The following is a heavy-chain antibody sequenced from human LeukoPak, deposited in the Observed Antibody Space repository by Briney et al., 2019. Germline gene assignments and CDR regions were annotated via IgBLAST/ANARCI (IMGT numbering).Heavy chain of an antibody. J-gene: IGHJ4*02. V-gene: IGHV3-33*01. CDR3: ARGGQLWFGEVDY. CDR1: GFTFSSYG. CDR2: IWYDGSNK. Sequence: PGGSLRLSCAASGFTFSSYGMHWVRQAPGKGLEGVAVIWYDGSNKYYADSVKGRFTISRDNSKNTLYLQMNSLRAEDTAVYYCARGGQLWFGEVDYWGQGTLVTVSS. D-gene: IGHD3-10*01.